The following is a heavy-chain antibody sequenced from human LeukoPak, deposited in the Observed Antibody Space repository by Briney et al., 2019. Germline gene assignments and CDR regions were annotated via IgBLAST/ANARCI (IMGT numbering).Heavy chain of an antibody. J-gene: IGHJ4*02. V-gene: IGHV1-2*02. CDR3: ARERDIVVVPAAASLDY. CDR1: GYTFTGYY. Sequence: ASVKVSCKASGYTFTGYYMHWVRRAAGQGLEWMGWINPNSGGTNYALKFQGRVTMTRDTSISTAYMELSRLRSDDTAVYYCARERDIVVVPAAASLDYWGQGTLVTAPS. CDR2: INPNSGGT. D-gene: IGHD2-2*01.